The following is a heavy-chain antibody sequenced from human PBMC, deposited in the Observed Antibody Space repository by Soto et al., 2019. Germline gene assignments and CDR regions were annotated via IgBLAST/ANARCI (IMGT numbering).Heavy chain of an antibody. Sequence: SETLSLTCTFSVVSITTAGYSCSWIRQPPGKALEWIGYVYHTGNAYPKPSLKSRVTISLDRSKNQFSLKMTSVTAADTALYYCASRTFPYYGLEVWGQGTTVTVSS. CDR3: ASRTFPYYGLEV. CDR2: VYHTGNA. J-gene: IGHJ6*01. CDR1: VVSITTAGYS. V-gene: IGHV4-30-2*01.